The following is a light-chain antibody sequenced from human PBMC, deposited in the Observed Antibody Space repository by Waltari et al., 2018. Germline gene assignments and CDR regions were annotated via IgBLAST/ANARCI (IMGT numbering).Light chain of an antibody. Sequence: EIVLTQSPGTLSFSPGERAPLSCRASQIVRRYLPWYQQKPGQDPRLLIYGASSRATGIPDRFSGSWSGTDFSLTISRLEPEDFAVYYCQNHERLPAMFGQGTKVEIK. CDR2: GAS. CDR1: QIVRRY. CDR3: QNHERLPAM. V-gene: IGKV3-20*01. J-gene: IGKJ1*01.